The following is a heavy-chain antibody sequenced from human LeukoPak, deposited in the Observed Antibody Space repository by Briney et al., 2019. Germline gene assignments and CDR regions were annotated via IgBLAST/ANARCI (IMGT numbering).Heavy chain of an antibody. J-gene: IGHJ4*02. Sequence: GGSLRLSCAVSGITLSNYGMSWVRQAPGKGLEWVAAISDSGGRTNYADSVKGRFTISRDNSKNTLYLQMNSLRAEDTAVYFCAKRGVVIRVILVGFHKEANYFDSWGQGALVTVSS. CDR2: ISDSGGRT. CDR1: GITLSNYG. V-gene: IGHV3-23*01. CDR3: AKRGVVIRVILVGFHKEANYFDS. D-gene: IGHD3-10*01.